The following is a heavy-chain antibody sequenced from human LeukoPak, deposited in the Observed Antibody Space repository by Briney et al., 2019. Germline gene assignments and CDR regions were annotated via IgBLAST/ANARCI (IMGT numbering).Heavy chain of an antibody. CDR1: GYTFTSYG. J-gene: IGHJ4*02. CDR2: NSAYNGNT. V-gene: IGHV1-18*04. Sequence: ASVNVSCTSSGYTFTSYGISWVRQPPAQGLEWMGWNSAYNGNTNYAQKLQGRVTMTTDTSTSTGYMELSSLRCDDAVVYYCARDGFDYWGQGTLVTVSS. CDR3: ARDGFDY.